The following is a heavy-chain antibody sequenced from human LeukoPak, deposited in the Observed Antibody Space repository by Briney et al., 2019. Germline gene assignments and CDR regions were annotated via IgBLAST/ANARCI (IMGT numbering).Heavy chain of an antibody. D-gene: IGHD6-6*01. J-gene: IGHJ6*03. V-gene: IGHV4-59*01. CDR2: IYYSGST. CDR1: GGSISSYY. CDR3: ARAPSVYYYYMDV. Sequence: SETLSLTCTVSGGSISSYYWSWIRQPPWKGLEWIGYIYYSGSTNYNPSLKSRVTISVDTSKNQFSLKLSSVTAADTAVYYCARAPSVYYYYMDVWGKGTTVTVSS.